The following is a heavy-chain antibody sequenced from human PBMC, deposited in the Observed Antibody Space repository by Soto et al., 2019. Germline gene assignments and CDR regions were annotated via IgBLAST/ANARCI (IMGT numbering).Heavy chain of an antibody. CDR3: AREMVRGVGSDY. CDR2: ISTYNGNT. CDR1: GYTFTSYG. Sequence: ASVKVSCKASGYTFTSYGSRWVRQAPGQGLEWMGWISTYNGNTKYAQKLQGRVTMTTDTSTSTAYMELRSLRSDDTAVFYCAREMVRGVGSDYWGQGTLVTSPQ. J-gene: IGHJ4*02. V-gene: IGHV1-18*01. D-gene: IGHD3-10*01.